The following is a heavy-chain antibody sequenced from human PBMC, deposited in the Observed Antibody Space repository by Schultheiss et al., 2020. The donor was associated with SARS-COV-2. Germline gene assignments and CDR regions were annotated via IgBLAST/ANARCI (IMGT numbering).Heavy chain of an antibody. CDR3: ARLAGFRSRNYYHGMDV. CDR1: GYSFTTYW. Sequence: GGSLRLSCKGSGYSFTTYWLAWVRQMPGKGLEWMGIIYPGDSDTRYSPSFQGQVTISADKSISTAYLQWSSLKASDTAIYYCARLAGFRSRNYYHGMDVWGQGTTVTVSS. D-gene: IGHD6-13*01. CDR2: IYPGDSDT. J-gene: IGHJ6*02. V-gene: IGHV5-51*01.